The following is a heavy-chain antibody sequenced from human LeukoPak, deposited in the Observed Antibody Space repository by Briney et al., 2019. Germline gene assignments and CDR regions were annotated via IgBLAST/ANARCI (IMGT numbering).Heavy chain of an antibody. J-gene: IGHJ5*02. Sequence: SETLSLTCTVSGGSISSYYWSWIRQPAGKGQEWIGRIYTSGSTNYNPSLKSRVTMSVDTSKNQFSLKLSSVTAADTAVYYCARELYCSGGSCYSRLDPWGQGTLVTVSS. CDR3: ARELYCSGGSCYSRLDP. V-gene: IGHV4-4*07. CDR2: IYTSGST. CDR1: GGSISSYY. D-gene: IGHD2-15*01.